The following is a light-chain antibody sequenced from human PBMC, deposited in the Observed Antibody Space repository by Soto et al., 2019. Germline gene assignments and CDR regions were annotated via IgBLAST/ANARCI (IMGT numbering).Light chain of an antibody. CDR3: QYLGD. CDR2: GAS. Sequence: EMDMTQSPATLSVSPGEGATLSCRAAQNIGNRLGWYQQRPGQAPRLLIYGASNRATGIPARFSGSGSGTEFTLTISSLQPEAYATSYCQYLGDFGQGTKLESK. V-gene: IGKV3-15*01. J-gene: IGKJ2*01. CDR1: QNIGNR.